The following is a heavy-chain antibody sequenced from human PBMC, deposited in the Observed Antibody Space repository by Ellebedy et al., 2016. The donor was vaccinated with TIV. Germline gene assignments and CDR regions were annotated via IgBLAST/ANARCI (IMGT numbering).Heavy chain of an antibody. CDR2: ISNYNAKT. J-gene: IGHJ6*02. Sequence: AASVKVSCKASGYTFTSYGISWVRQAPGHGLEWVGWISNYNAKTRYAQKLQGRVTMTTDTSTSTAYMELRSLRSDDTAVYYCARRGSGTHPFGGMDVWGQGTTVTVSS. V-gene: IGHV1-18*04. D-gene: IGHD3-10*01. CDR3: ARRGSGTHPFGGMDV. CDR1: GYTFTSYG.